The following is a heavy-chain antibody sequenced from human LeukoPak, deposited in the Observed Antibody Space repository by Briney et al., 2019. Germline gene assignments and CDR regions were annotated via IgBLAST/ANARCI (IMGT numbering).Heavy chain of an antibody. V-gene: IGHV1-18*04. CDR3: ARATSRVSPMYYFDY. D-gene: IGHD3-10*02. J-gene: IGHJ4*02. CDR1: GYTFTSYG. Sequence: ASVKVSCKASGYTFTSYGISWVRQAPGQGLEWMGWISAYNGNTNYAQKLQGRATMTTDTSTSTAYMELRSLRCDDTAVYYCARATSRVSPMYYFDYWGQGTLVTVSS. CDR2: ISAYNGNT.